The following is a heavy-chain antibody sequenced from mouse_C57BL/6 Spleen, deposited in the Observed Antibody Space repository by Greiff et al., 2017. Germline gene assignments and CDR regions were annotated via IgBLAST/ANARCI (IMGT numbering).Heavy chain of an antibody. CDR1: GYTFTDYY. J-gene: IGHJ4*01. Sequence: EVQLQQSGPELVKPGASVKISCKASGYTFTDYYMNWVKQSHGKSLEWIGDINPNNGGTSYNQKFKGKATLTVDKSSSTAYMELRSLTSEDSAVYYCAKGPLYYDYDVGAMDYWGQGTSVTVSS. D-gene: IGHD2-4*01. CDR2: INPNNGGT. CDR3: AKGPLYYDYDVGAMDY. V-gene: IGHV1-26*01.